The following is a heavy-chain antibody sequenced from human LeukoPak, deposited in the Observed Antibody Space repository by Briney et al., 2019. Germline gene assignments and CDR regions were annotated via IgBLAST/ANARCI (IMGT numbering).Heavy chain of an antibody. CDR2: ISSSSSYI. D-gene: IGHD5/OR15-5a*01. V-gene: IGHV3-21*01. CDR3: AIRGVHENWFDP. CDR1: GFTFSSYS. J-gene: IGHJ5*02. Sequence: GGSLRLSCAASGFTFSSYSMNWVPQAPGKGLEWVSSISSSSSYIYYADSVRGRYTISRDNAKNSLYLHMNSLRAEDTAVYYCAIRGVHENWFDPWGQGTLVTVSS.